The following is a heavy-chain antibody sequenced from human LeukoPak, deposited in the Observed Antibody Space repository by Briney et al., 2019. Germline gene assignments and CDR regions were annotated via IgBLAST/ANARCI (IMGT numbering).Heavy chain of an antibody. CDR1: GFTFTTYW. CDR3: AREPPTNRDSSNYRN. J-gene: IGHJ4*02. V-gene: IGHV3-7*01. D-gene: IGHD4-11*01. Sequence: GGSLRLSCVASGFTFTTYWRTWVRQAPGKGLEWVASIKQDGSEKYYVDSVKGRFTISRDNTRNSLYLQMDSLRAEDTAVYYCAREPPTNRDSSNYRNWGQGTLVTVSS. CDR2: IKQDGSEK.